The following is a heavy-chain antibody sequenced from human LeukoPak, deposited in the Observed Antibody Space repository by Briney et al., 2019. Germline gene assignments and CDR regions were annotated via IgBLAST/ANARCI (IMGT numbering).Heavy chain of an antibody. Sequence: GGSLRLSCAASGVTFSSYSMNWVRQAPGKGLEWVSSISSSSSYIYNADSVRGGFTISRDNTKNSLYMQMNRLRAENTAVYYCTRDSSNIRGVMTAIRTDWYFDLWGRGTLVTVSS. CDR1: GVTFSSYS. J-gene: IGHJ2*01. CDR2: ISSSSSYI. V-gene: IGHV3-21*01. CDR3: TRDSSNIRGVMTAIRTDWYFDL. D-gene: IGHD2-21*02.